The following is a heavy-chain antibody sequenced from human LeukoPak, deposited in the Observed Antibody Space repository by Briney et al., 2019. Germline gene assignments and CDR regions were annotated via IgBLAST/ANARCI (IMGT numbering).Heavy chain of an antibody. D-gene: IGHD6-13*01. J-gene: IGHJ4*02. CDR2: IYHSGST. CDR1: GGSISSYY. V-gene: IGHV4-38-2*02. Sequence: SETLSLTCTVSGGSISSYYWGWIRQPPGKGLEWIGSIYHSGSTYYNPSLKSRVTISVDTSKNQFSLKLSSVTAADTAVYYCAREFRLAATFDYWGQGTLVTVSS. CDR3: AREFRLAATFDY.